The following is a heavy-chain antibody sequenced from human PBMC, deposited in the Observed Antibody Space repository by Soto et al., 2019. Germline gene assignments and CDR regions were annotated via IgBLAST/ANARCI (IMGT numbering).Heavy chain of an antibody. J-gene: IGHJ2*01. CDR2: ISYDGSNK. D-gene: IGHD3-16*01. V-gene: IGHV3-30*18. Sequence: QVQLVESGGGVVQPGRSLRLSCAASGFTFSSYGMHWVRQAPGKGLEWVAVISYDGSNKYYADSVKGRFTISRDNSKNTLYLQMNSLSAEDTAVYYFAKCRRDDYVNWYFDLWGRGTLLTVSS. CDR1: GFTFSSYG. CDR3: AKCRRDDYVNWYFDL.